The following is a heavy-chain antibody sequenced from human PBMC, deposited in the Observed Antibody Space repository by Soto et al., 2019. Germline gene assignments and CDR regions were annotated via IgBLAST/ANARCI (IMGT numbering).Heavy chain of an antibody. CDR2: IYYSGST. D-gene: IGHD2-8*01. V-gene: IGHV4-39*01. CDR1: GGSISSSSYY. CDR3: ARRFGYCTNGVCSWWFDP. J-gene: IGHJ5*02. Sequence: SETLSLTCTVSGGSISSSSYYWGWIRQPPGKGLEWIGSIYYSGSTYYNPSLKSRVTISVDTSKNLFSLKLSSVTAADTAVFYFARRFGYCTNGVCSWWFDPWGQGTLVTVSS.